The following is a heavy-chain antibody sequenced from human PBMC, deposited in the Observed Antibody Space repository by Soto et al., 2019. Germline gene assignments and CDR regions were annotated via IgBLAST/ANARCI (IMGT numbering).Heavy chain of an antibody. Sequence: SETLSLTCTVSGGSISSSSYYWGWIRQPPEKGQEWIGSIFYSGSTYYNPSLKSRVTISVDTSKNQFSLKLSSVTAADTAVYYCARHLTYCSAGSCYSDFPYYGMDVWGQGTTVTVSS. CDR2: IFYSGST. CDR3: ARHLTYCSAGSCYSDFPYYGMDV. CDR1: GGSISSSSYY. D-gene: IGHD2-15*01. V-gene: IGHV4-39*01. J-gene: IGHJ6*02.